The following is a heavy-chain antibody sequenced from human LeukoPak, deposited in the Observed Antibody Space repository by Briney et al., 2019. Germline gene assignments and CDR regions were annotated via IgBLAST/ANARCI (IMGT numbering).Heavy chain of an antibody. D-gene: IGHD6-13*01. V-gene: IGHV3-7*01. CDR2: IKEDGSTK. Sequence: PGGSLRLSCATSGFTFTNYLMSWVRQAPGKGLEWVANIKEDGSTKWYVDSVRGRFTISRDNAKNSLYLQMDGLRAEDTAVYYCARDRESNWYPYLDAWGQRTLVIVSS. CDR3: ARDRESNWYPYLDA. J-gene: IGHJ4*02. CDR1: GFTFTNYL.